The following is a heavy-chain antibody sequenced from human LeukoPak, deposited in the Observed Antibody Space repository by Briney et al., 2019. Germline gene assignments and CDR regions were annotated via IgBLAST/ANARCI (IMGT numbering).Heavy chain of an antibody. CDR2: IRTTGDT. CDR3: ARGVSYYYDNSGHPGWYFDL. D-gene: IGHD3-22*01. J-gene: IGHJ2*01. CDR1: GFTFNYYD. V-gene: IGHV3-13*01. Sequence: GGSLRLSCAVTGFTFNYYDMHSVRQARGKRLEWVSAIRTTGDTHYPDSVKGRFAMSREDAKNSVHLQMNTLRAGDTAVYYCARGVSYYYDNSGHPGWYFDLWGRGTLVTVSS.